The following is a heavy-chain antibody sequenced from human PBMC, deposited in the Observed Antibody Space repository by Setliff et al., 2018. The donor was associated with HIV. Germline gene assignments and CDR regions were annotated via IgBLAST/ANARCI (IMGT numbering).Heavy chain of an antibody. D-gene: IGHD6-19*01. Sequence: PGGSLRLSCTASGFAFNTYTMNWVRQAPGKGLEWVSSISSSSSFIYYADSVRGRFTVARDNAKNSLYLQMISLRVEDTAIYYCARRTYGSGRFDPWGQGTLVTVSS. V-gene: IGHV3-21*01. CDR1: GFAFNTYT. J-gene: IGHJ5*02. CDR3: ARRTYGSGRFDP. CDR2: ISSSSSFI.